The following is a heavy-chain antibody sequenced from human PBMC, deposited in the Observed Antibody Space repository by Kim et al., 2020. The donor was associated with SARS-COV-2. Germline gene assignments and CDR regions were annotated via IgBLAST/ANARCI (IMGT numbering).Heavy chain of an antibody. D-gene: IGHD2-2*01. Sequence: GGSLRLSCAASGFTVSSNYMSWVRQAPGKGLEWVSVIYSGGSTYYADSVKGRFTISRDNSKNTLYLQMNSLRAEDTAVYYCARAGRGGFVVVPAAMERGWFDPWGQGTLVTVSS. J-gene: IGHJ5*02. CDR2: IYSGGST. CDR3: ARAGRGGFVVVPAAMERGWFDP. CDR1: GFTVSSNY. V-gene: IGHV3-66*02.